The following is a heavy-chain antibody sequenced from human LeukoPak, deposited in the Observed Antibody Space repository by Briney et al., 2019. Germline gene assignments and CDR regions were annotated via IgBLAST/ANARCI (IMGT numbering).Heavy chain of an antibody. J-gene: IGHJ4*02. Sequence: GGSLRLSCAASGFTFSNAWMSWVRQAPGKGLEWGGRIKSKTDGGTTDYAAPVKGRFTISRDDSKNTLYLQMNSLKTEDTAVYYCTTDSTYYDILTGSTDWGQGTLVTVSS. V-gene: IGHV3-15*01. D-gene: IGHD3-9*01. CDR3: TTDSTYYDILTGSTD. CDR2: IKSKTDGGTT. CDR1: GFTFSNAW.